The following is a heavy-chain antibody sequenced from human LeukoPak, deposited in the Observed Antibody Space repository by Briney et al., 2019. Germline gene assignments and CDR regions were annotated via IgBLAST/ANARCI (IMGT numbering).Heavy chain of an antibody. V-gene: IGHV4-39*07. CDR2: IYYSGSA. CDR1: GGSISSSSYY. D-gene: IGHD6-13*01. J-gene: IGHJ4*02. Sequence: SETLSLTCTVSGGSISSSSYYWGWIRQPPGKGLEWIGSIYYSGSAYYNPSLKSRVTISADTSNNQFSLKLTSVTATDTAVYYCARALWGFQLVFDYWGQGILVTVSS. CDR3: ARALWGFQLVFDY.